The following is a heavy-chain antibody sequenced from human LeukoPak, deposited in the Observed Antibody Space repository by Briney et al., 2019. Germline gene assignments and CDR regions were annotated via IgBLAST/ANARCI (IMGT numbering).Heavy chain of an antibody. Sequence: PSGTLSLTCTVSGGSISSSSYYWGWIRQPPGKGLEWIGSIYYSGSTYYNPSLKSRVTISVDTSKNQFSLKLSSVTAADTAVYYCARLNFNFGYYYGMDVWGQGTTVTVSS. D-gene: IGHD1-1*01. CDR2: IYYSGST. J-gene: IGHJ6*02. CDR1: GGSISSSSYY. V-gene: IGHV4-39*01. CDR3: ARLNFNFGYYYGMDV.